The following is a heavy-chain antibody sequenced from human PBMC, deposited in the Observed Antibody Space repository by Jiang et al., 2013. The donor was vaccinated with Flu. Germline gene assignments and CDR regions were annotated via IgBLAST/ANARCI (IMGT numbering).Heavy chain of an antibody. CDR2: IDPSDSYS. CDR1: GYRFTSYW. Sequence: GAEVKKPGESLRISCRASGYRFTSYWVSWVRQVPGKGLEWLGRIDPSDSYSDYSPSFQGHVNISADRSSSTVYLQWSSLKASDTGMFYCARHNGPTVHQRSLPGNVWFDPGAREPWSPSPQ. V-gene: IGHV5-10-1*01. CDR3: ARHNGPTVHQRSLPGNVWFDP. D-gene: IGHD4-23*01. J-gene: IGHJ5*02.